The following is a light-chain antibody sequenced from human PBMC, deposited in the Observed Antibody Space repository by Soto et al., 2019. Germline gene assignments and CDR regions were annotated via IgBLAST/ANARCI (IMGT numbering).Light chain of an antibody. CDR2: AAS. CDR3: HHIDTLRLT. CDR1: QAITTY. Sequence: DIQLTQSPSVLSASVGDRVTITCRASQAITTYLAWYQHKPGKAPNLLIYAASTLESGVPSRFSGSGSGTEFTLTVTSLQPEDFATYYCHHIDTLRLTFGGGTKVELK. V-gene: IGKV1-9*01. J-gene: IGKJ4*01.